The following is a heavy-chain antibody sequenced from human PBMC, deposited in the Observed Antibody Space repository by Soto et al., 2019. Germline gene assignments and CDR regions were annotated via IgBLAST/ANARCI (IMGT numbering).Heavy chain of an antibody. CDR1: GFTFSSYA. CDR3: AKTVSTIVFVPFDL. J-gene: IGHJ4*02. V-gene: IGHV3-23*01. D-gene: IGHD5-12*01. CDR2: ISGSGDST. Sequence: PGGSLRLSCAASGFTFSSYAMSWVRLAPGKGLEWVSAISGSGDSTYYTDSVKGRFTISRVNSKNTLSLQMNSLRAEDTAVYYCAKTVSTIVFVPFDLWGQGTLVTVSS.